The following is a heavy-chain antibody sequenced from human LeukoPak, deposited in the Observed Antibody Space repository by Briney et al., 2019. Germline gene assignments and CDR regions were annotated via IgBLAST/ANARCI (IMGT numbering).Heavy chain of an antibody. CDR2: INHSGST. V-gene: IGHV4-34*01. CDR3: ARGPSTSGDYERYAFDI. Sequence: SETLSLTCAVYGGSFSGYYWSWIRQPPGKGLEWIGEINHSGSTNYNPSLKSRVTISVDTSKNQFSLKLSSVTAADTAVYYCARGPSTSGDYERYAFDIWGQGTMVTVSS. CDR1: GGSFSGYY. D-gene: IGHD4-17*01. J-gene: IGHJ3*02.